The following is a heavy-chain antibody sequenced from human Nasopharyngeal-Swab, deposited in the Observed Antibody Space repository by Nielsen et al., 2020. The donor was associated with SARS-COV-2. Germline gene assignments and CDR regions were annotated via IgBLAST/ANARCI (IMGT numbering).Heavy chain of an antibody. V-gene: IGHV4-39*07. CDR2: MYYSGST. D-gene: IGHD3-22*01. CDR1: GGTISSSSYY. J-gene: IGHJ4*02. Sequence: GSLRLSCTVSGGTISSSSYYWGWIRQPPGKGLEWIGSMYYSGSTYYNPSLKSRVTISVDTSKNQFSLKLSSVTAADTAVYYCASAYYYDRYFDYWGQGTLVTVSS. CDR3: ASAYYYDRYFDY.